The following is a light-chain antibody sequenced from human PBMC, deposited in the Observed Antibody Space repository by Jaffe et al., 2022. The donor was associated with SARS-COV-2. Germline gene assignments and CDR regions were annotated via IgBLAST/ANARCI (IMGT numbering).Light chain of an antibody. J-gene: IGKJ4*01. CDR3: QQVNTYPAT. V-gene: IGKV1-9*01. CDR1: QDINSY. Sequence: DIQLTQSPSFLSASVGDRVTISCRASQDINSYLAWYQQKPGKAPKLLIYAASTSQSGVPSRFSVSGSGTEFTLTISSLQPEDFATYYCQQVNTYPATFGGGTKVEIK. CDR2: AAS.